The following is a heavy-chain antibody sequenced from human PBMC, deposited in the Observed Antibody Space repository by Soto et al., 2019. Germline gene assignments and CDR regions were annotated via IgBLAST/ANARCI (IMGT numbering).Heavy chain of an antibody. D-gene: IGHD6-6*01. CDR2: IYWDDDK. J-gene: IGHJ4*02. V-gene: IGHV2-5*02. Sequence: QITLKESGPTLVKPTQTLTLTCTFSGFSLSTSGVGVGWIRQPPGKALEWLALIYWDDDKRYSPSLNSRLTITKDTSKTQGVLTTPNMDPVDTATYYCAHSRPPRLLDYWGQGTLVTVSS. CDR1: GFSLSTSGVG. CDR3: AHSRPPRLLDY.